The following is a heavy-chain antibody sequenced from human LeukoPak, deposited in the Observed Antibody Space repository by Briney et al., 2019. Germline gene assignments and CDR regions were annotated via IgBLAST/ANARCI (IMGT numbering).Heavy chain of an antibody. V-gene: IGHV3-30*18. D-gene: IGHD6-13*01. CDR3: AKVSYSSSWYGDFDY. Sequence: GGSLRLSCAASGFTFSSYGMHWVRQAPGKGLEWVAVISYDGSNKYYADSVKGRFTISRDNSKSTLYLQMNSLRAEDTAVYYCAKVSYSSSWYGDFDYWGQGTLVTVSS. CDR2: ISYDGSNK. J-gene: IGHJ4*02. CDR1: GFTFSSYG.